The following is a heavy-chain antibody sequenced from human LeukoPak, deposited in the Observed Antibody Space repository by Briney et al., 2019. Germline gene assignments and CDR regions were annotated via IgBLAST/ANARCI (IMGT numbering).Heavy chain of an antibody. CDR2: ISSSGSTI. CDR3: ARARWYSSDY. J-gene: IGHJ4*02. V-gene: IGHV3-48*03. CDR1: GFTFSSYE. D-gene: IGHD5-24*01. Sequence: GGSLRLSCAASGFTFSSYEMNWVRQAPGKGLEWVSYISSSGSTIYYADSVKGRFTISRDNAKNSLYLQMNSLRAEDTAVYYCARARWYSSDYWGQGTLVTVSS.